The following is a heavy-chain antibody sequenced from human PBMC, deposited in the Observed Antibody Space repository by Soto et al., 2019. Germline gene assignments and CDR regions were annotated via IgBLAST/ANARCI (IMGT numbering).Heavy chain of an antibody. CDR3: ASTPAGGSSSLWFDP. CDR1: GGSISSYY. Sequence: SETLSLTCTVSGGSISSYYWSWIRQRPGKGLEWIGYIYYSGSTNYNPSLKSRVTISVDTSKNQFSLKLSSVTAADTAVYYCASTPAGGSSSLWFDPWGQGTLVTVSS. CDR2: IYYSGST. D-gene: IGHD6-13*01. V-gene: IGHV4-59*08. J-gene: IGHJ5*02.